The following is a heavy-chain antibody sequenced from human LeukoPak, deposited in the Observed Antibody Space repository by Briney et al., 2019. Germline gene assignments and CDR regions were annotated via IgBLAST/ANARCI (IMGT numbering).Heavy chain of an antibody. V-gene: IGHV1-8*01. D-gene: IGHD3-16*01. Sequence: ASVTVSYKASGYTFTNYDIQWVRQAAGQGLEWMGWMNPNSGNTGYAQKFQGRVNITRNTSISTAYMEPSTLRSEDTAVNYCARSTGGIPDYGGQGTLVTVSS. CDR2: MNPNSGNT. CDR3: ARSTGGIPDY. CDR1: GYTFTNYD. J-gene: IGHJ4*02.